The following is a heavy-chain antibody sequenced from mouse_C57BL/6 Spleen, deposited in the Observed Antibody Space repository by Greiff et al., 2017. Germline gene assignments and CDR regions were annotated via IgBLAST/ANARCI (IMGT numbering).Heavy chain of an antibody. Sequence: EVQRVESGGGLVKPGGSLKLSCAASGFTFSDYGMHWVRQAPEKGLEWVAYISSGSSTIYYADTVKGRFTISRDNAKNTLFLQMTRLRSEDTAMYYCARPVVATRYAMDYWGQGTSVTVSS. CDR1: GFTFSDYG. CDR2: ISSGSSTI. D-gene: IGHD1-1*01. V-gene: IGHV5-17*01. CDR3: ARPVVATRYAMDY. J-gene: IGHJ4*01.